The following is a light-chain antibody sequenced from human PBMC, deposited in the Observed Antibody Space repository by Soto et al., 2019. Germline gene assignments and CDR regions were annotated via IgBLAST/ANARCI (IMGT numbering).Light chain of an antibody. CDR2: EDN. V-gene: IGLV6-57*04. Sequence: NFMLTQPHSVSESPGKTVTISCTRSSGSIASNYVQWYQQRPGSAPTTVIYEDNQRPSGVPDRFSGSIDSSSNSASLTISGLKTEDEADYYCQSYVSSNYVFGTGTNLTVL. J-gene: IGLJ1*01. CDR1: SGSIASNY. CDR3: QSYVSSNYV.